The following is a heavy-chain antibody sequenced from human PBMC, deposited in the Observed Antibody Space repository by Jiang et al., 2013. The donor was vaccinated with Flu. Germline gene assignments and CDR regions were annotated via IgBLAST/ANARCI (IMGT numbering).Heavy chain of an antibody. CDR2: IYYSGST. CDR1: GGSISSYY. J-gene: IGHJ4*02. Sequence: GPGLVKPSETLSLTCTVSGGSISSYYWSWIRQPPGKGLEWIGYIYYSGSTNYNPSLKSRVTISVDTSKNQFSLKLSSVTAADTAVYYCARGNTFGGVIRYWGQGTLVTVSS. CDR3: ARGNTFGGVIRY. D-gene: IGHD3-16*01. V-gene: IGHV4-59*01.